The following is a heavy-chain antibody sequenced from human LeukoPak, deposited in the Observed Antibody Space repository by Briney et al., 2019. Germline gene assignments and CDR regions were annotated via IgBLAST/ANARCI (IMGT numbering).Heavy chain of an antibody. D-gene: IGHD6-19*01. CDR1: GFTFSSYA. CDR3: AKLSYSSGWYEDY. CDR2: ISGSGGST. V-gene: IGHV3-23*01. Sequence: PGGSPRLSCAASGFTFSSYAMSWVRQAPGKGLESVSAISGSGGSTYYADSVKGRFTISRDNSKNTLYLQMNSLRAEDTAVYYCAKLSYSSGWYEDYWGQGTLVTVSS. J-gene: IGHJ4*02.